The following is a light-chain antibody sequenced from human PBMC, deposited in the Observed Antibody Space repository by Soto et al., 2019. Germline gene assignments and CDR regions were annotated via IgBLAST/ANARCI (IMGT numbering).Light chain of an antibody. V-gene: IGLV2-14*01. CDR1: SSDFGDYDY. J-gene: IGLJ1*01. CDR2: EVS. Sequence: QSALTQPASVSGSPGQSITISCTGTSSDFGDYDYVSWYLQHPGKVPKIMIYEVSNRPSGVSNRFSGSMSGNTASLTISGLQAEDEADYYCSLYTGSSTLVFGTGTKVTVL. CDR3: SLYTGSSTLV.